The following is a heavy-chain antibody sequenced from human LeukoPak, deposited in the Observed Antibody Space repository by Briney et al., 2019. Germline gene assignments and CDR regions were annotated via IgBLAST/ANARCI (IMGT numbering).Heavy chain of an antibody. CDR1: GGSISSYY. Sequence: SETLSLTCTVSGGSISSYYWSWIRQPPGKGLEWIGYIYYSGSTNYNPSLKSRVTISVDTSKNQFSLKLSSVTAADTAVYYCARVLAARPWWSAFDIWGQGTMVTVSS. CDR3: ARVLAARPWWSAFDI. CDR2: IYYSGST. J-gene: IGHJ3*02. D-gene: IGHD6-6*01. V-gene: IGHV4-59*12.